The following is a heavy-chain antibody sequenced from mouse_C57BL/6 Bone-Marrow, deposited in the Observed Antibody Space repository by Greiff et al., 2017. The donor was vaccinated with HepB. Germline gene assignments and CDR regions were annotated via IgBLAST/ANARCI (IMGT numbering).Heavy chain of an antibody. CDR2: INPNNGGT. D-gene: IGHD1-1*01. Sequence: EVQLQQSGPELVKPGASVKMSCKASGYTFTDYNMHWVKQSHGKSLEWIGYINPNNGGTSYNQKFKGKATLTVNKSSSTAYMEIRSLTSEDSAVYYCARDYYGSSPMDYWGQGTSVTVSS. CDR1: GYTFTDYN. CDR3: ARDYYGSSPMDY. J-gene: IGHJ4*01. V-gene: IGHV1-22*01.